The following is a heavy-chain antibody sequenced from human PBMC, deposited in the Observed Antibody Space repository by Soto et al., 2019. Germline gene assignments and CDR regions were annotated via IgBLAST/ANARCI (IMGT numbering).Heavy chain of an antibody. D-gene: IGHD3-9*01. V-gene: IGHV1-58*02. Sequence: QMQLVQSGPEMKKPGTSVKVSCKASGFTFTSSAMQWVRQARGQRLEWIGWIVVGSGNTNYAQKFQERVTITRDMSTSTAYMELSSLRSEDTAVYYCAASRLRYFDWSPFGMDVWGQGTTVTVSS. CDR1: GFTFTSSA. CDR3: AASRLRYFDWSPFGMDV. J-gene: IGHJ6*02. CDR2: IVVGSGNT.